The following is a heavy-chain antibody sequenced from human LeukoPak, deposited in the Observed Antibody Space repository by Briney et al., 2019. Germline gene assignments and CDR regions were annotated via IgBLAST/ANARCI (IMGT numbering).Heavy chain of an antibody. CDR2: IHYSGST. CDR1: GVSISPFY. J-gene: IGHJ4*02. V-gene: IGHV4-59*01. CDR3: ARVASSVMDY. Sequence: PETLSLTCTVSGVSISPFYWSWIRQPPGEGLEWIGYIHYSGSTNYNPSLTSRVTISLDTSKNQFSLKMNSVTTADTAVYYCARVASSVMDYWGQGILVTVSS. D-gene: IGHD2-8*01.